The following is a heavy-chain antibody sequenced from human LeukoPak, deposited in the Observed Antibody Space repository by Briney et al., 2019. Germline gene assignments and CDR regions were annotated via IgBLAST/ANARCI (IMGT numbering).Heavy chain of an antibody. CDR1: GFTFTNYG. Sequence: GRSLRLSCAASGFTFTNYGMHWVRQAPGKGLEWVAMISYDGRNEYYVDSVKGRFTISRDNSKNTLYLQMNSLRAEDTAVYYCVSQSLTRTTKYGMDVWGQGTTVTVSS. V-gene: IGHV3-30*03. D-gene: IGHD2/OR15-2a*01. J-gene: IGHJ6*02. CDR3: VSQSLTRTTKYGMDV. CDR2: ISYDGRNE.